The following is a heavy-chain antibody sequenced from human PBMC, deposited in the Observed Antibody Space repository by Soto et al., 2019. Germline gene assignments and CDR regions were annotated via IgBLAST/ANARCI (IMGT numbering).Heavy chain of an antibody. V-gene: IGHV3-23*01. CDR1: GFTFSTYA. D-gene: IGHD3-16*02. CDR3: ARDRFGGLIVMFDC. Sequence: GGSLRLSCAASGFTFSTYAMNWVRQAPGKGLEWVSGISTSGGSTYYADSVKGRFTISRDNSKNTLFLQMNSLRAEDTAIYYCARDRFGGLIVMFDCWGQGTLVTVSS. CDR2: ISTSGGST. J-gene: IGHJ4*02.